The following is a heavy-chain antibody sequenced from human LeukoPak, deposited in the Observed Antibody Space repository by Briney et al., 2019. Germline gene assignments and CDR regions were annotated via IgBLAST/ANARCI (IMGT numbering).Heavy chain of an antibody. CDR3: ARGGYSCGSLVVFDY. D-gene: IGHD5-18*01. J-gene: IGHJ4*02. V-gene: IGHV4-59*01. Sequence: SETLSLTCTVSGGSISSYYWTWIRQPPGKGLEWIGYMYYSGSTTYNPSLKSRVTISVDTSKNQFSLRLSSVTAADTAVYYCARGGYSCGSLVVFDYWGQGTLVTVSS. CDR2: MYYSGST. CDR1: GGSISSYY.